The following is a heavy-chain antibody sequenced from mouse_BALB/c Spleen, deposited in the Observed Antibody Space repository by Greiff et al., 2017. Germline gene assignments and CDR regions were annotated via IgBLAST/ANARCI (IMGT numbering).Heavy chain of an antibody. D-gene: IGHD4-1*01. J-gene: IGHJ4*01. V-gene: IGHV1-15*01. Sequence: QVQLKQSGAELVRPGASVTLSCKASGYTFTDYEMHWVKQTPVHGLEWIGAIDPETGGTAYNQKFKGKATLTADKSSSTAYMELRSLTSEDSAVYYCTRATGTDYYAMDYWGQGTSVTVSS. CDR1: GYTFTDYE. CDR2: IDPETGGT. CDR3: TRATGTDYYAMDY.